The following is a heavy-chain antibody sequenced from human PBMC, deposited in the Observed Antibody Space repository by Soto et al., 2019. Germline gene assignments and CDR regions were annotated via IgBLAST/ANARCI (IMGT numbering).Heavy chain of an antibody. CDR3: AKEVDLRKIASSSSWRNYFDY. CDR2: ISGSGGST. V-gene: IGHV3-23*01. J-gene: IGHJ4*02. CDR1: GFTFSSYA. Sequence: LRLSCAASGFTFSSYAMSWVRQAPGKGLEWVSDISGSGGSTYYADSVKGRFTISRDNSKNTLYLQMNSLRAEDTAVYYCAKEVDLRKIASSSSWRNYFDYWGQGTLVTVSS. D-gene: IGHD6-13*01.